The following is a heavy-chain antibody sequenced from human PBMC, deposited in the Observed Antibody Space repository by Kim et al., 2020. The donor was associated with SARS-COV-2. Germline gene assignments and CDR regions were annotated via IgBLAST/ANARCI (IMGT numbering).Heavy chain of an antibody. CDR2: ISGSGGST. J-gene: IGHJ2*01. Sequence: GGSLRLSCAASGFTFSSYAMSWVRQAPGKGLEWVSAISGSGGSTYYADSVKGRFTISRDNSKNTQYLQMNSLRAEDTAVYYCAKLRGSGYSDWYFDLWGRGTLVTVSS. D-gene: IGHD3-22*01. CDR3: AKLRGSGYSDWYFDL. V-gene: IGHV3-23*01. CDR1: GFTFSSYA.